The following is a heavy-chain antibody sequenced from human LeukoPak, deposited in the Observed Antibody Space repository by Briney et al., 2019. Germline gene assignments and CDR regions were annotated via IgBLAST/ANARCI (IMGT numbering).Heavy chain of an antibody. CDR1: GFTFGSYG. CDR2: IRPSGDNT. Sequence: GGSLRLSCAASGFTFGSYGMSWVRQAPGRGLEWVSSIRPSGDNTYYGDSVKGRFTISRDNSKNTVYLQMDNLRPEDTAVYYCARDARLYKWELLAYWGQGTLVTVSS. D-gene: IGHD1-26*01. V-gene: IGHV3-23*01. CDR3: ARDARLYKWELLAY. J-gene: IGHJ4*02.